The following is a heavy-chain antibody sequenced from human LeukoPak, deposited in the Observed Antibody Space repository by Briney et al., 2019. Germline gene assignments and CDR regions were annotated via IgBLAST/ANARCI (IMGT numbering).Heavy chain of an antibody. CDR3: SKKGQADNDGKPD. Sequence: PGGSLRLSCAASGLTFGTYDMYWIRQAPGKGLECVSSISRGGAYTYYADSVKGRFTISRDDSRNTLYLQMNSLRAEDTAVYYCSKKGQADNDGKPDWGQGTLVTVSS. V-gene: IGHV3-23*01. CDR2: ISRGGAYT. J-gene: IGHJ4*02. CDR1: GLTFGTYD. D-gene: IGHD1-1*01.